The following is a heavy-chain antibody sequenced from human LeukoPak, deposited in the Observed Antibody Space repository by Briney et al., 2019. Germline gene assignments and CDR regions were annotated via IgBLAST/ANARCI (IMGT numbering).Heavy chain of an antibody. Sequence: PSEALSLTCTVSGGSINNSNYYWGWIRQPPGKGLEWIGSIYHSGSTYYNPSLKSRVTISVDTSKNQFSLKLSSVTAADTAVYYCARGYSSSWFDYWGQGTLVTVSS. J-gene: IGHJ4*02. CDR2: IYHSGST. CDR1: GGSINNSNYY. D-gene: IGHD6-13*01. CDR3: ARGYSSSWFDY. V-gene: IGHV4-39*07.